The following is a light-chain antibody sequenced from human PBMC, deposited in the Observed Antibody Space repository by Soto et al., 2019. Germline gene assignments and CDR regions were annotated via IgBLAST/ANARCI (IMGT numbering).Light chain of an antibody. CDR3: QHHGGSPIT. Sequence: DIVLTQSPGTLSLSPGESATLSCRASQSVYSKYLAWYQQKPGQAPRLLIYGASSRASGIPDRFSGSGSGTDFTLTISRLGPEDFAVYYCQHHGGSPITFGQGARLEIK. V-gene: IGKV3-20*01. CDR2: GAS. J-gene: IGKJ5*01. CDR1: QSVYSKY.